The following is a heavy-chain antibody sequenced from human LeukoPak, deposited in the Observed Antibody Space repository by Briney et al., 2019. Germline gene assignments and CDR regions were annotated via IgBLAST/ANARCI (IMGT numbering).Heavy chain of an antibody. J-gene: IGHJ6*03. CDR2: INPNSGGT. CDR3: ARANSSSLYSSYYYYYMDV. V-gene: IGHV1-2*02. D-gene: IGHD6-6*01. Sequence: ASVKVSCKASGYTFTGYYMHWVRQAPGQGLEWMGWINPNSGGTNYAQRFQGRVTITRNTSISTAYMELSSLRSEDTAVYYCARANSSSLYSSYYYYYMDVWGKGTTVTVSS. CDR1: GYTFTGYY.